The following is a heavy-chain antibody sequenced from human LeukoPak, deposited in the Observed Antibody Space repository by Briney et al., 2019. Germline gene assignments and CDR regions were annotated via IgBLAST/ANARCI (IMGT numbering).Heavy chain of an antibody. Sequence: SETLSLTCTVSGGSISSGSYYWSWIRQPAGKGLDWIGRIYTTGSTNYNPSLKSRVTISLDTSKNQFSLKLSSVTAADTAVYFCARDRALGSGKYYFDYWGQGTLVTVSS. J-gene: IGHJ4*02. D-gene: IGHD3-16*01. V-gene: IGHV4-61*02. CDR1: GGSISSGSYY. CDR3: ARDRALGSGKYYFDY. CDR2: IYTTGST.